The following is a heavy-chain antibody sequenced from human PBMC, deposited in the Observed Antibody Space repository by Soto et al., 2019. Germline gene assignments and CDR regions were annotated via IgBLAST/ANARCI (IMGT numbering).Heavy chain of an antibody. Sequence: EVQLVESGGGLVQPGGSLRLSCAASGFTFSDHHMDWVRQAPGKGLEWVGQIRNKANTYTTKYAASVKGRFTISRDDSKNSVYLQMSSLKTEDTAVYYCTSPTSTVTNCWGQGTLVTVSS. J-gene: IGHJ4*02. D-gene: IGHD4-17*01. V-gene: IGHV3-72*01. CDR1: GFTFSDHH. CDR3: TSPTSTVTNC. CDR2: IRNKANTYTT.